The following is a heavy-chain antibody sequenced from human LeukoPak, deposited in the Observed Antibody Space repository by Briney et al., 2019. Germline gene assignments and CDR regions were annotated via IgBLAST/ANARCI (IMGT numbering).Heavy chain of an antibody. V-gene: IGHV1-8*01. Sequence: ASVKVSCKASGYTFTSYDINWVRQATGQGLEWMGWMNPNSGNTGHAQKFQGRVTMTRNTSISTAYMELSSLRSEDTAVYYCARGIAVADLDPFYWGQGTLVTVSS. CDR3: ARGIAVADLDPFY. CDR1: GYTFTSYD. D-gene: IGHD6-19*01. CDR2: MNPNSGNT. J-gene: IGHJ4*02.